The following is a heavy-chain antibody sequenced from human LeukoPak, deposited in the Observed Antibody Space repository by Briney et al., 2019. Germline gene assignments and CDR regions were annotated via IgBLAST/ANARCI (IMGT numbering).Heavy chain of an antibody. CDR1: GGTFSSYA. Sequence: SVKVSFKAAGGTFSSYAISWVRQAPGQGLEWMGGIIPILGIANYAQKFQGRVTITADKSTSTAYMELSSLRSEDTAVYYCARDYRDMVRGYHDYWGQGTLVTVSS. V-gene: IGHV1-69*10. J-gene: IGHJ4*02. D-gene: IGHD3-10*01. CDR3: ARDYRDMVRGYHDY. CDR2: IIPILGIA.